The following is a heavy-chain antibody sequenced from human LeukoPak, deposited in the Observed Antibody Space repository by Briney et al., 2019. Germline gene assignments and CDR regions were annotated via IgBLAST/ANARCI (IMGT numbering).Heavy chain of an antibody. CDR3: ARALRITMVRESDAFDI. CDR2: ISWNSGSI. D-gene: IGHD3-10*01. V-gene: IGHV3-9*01. Sequence: GGSLRLSCAVSGFIFDDYAMHWVRQAPGKGLEWVSGISWNSGSIGYADSMKGRFTISRDNAKNSLYLQMNSLRAEDTALYYCARALRITMVRESDAFDIWGQGTMVTVSS. CDR1: GFIFDDYA. J-gene: IGHJ3*02.